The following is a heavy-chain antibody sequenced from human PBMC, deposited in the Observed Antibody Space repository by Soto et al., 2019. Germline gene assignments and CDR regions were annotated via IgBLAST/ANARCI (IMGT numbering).Heavy chain of an antibody. Sequence: EVQLVESGGGLVKPGGSLRLSCAASGFTFSNAWMSWVRQAPGKGLEWVGRIKSKTDGGTTDYAAPVKGRFTISRDDSKNTLYLQMNSLKTEDTAVYYCTTNSDIVVVPAAIFIYYYNHMDVWGKGTTVTVSS. CDR3: TTNSDIVVVPAAIFIYYYNHMDV. CDR1: GFTFSNAW. D-gene: IGHD2-2*01. CDR2: IKSKTDGGTT. J-gene: IGHJ6*03. V-gene: IGHV3-15*01.